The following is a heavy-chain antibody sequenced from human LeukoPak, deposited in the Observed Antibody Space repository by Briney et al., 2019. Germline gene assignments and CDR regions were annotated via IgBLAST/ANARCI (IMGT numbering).Heavy chain of an antibody. CDR2: SRNKAKSYTT. V-gene: IGHV3-72*01. CDR1: GFTFSDHF. D-gene: IGHD6-19*01. J-gene: IGHJ4*02. CDR3: VRVGSVAGSDYLDY. Sequence: GGSLRLSCAVSGFTFSDHFLDWVRQAPGKGLEWVGRSRNKAKSYTTEYAASVKGRFTISRDDSKNSLYLQMNSLKTEDTDVYYCVRVGSVAGSDYLDYWGQGTLVTVSS.